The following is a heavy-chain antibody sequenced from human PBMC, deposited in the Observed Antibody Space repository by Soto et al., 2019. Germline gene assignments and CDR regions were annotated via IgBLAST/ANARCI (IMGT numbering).Heavy chain of an antibody. CDR3: VRGQRFSDSLDP. CDR1: GGAISGYY. J-gene: IGHJ5*02. V-gene: IGHV4-4*07. Sequence: SETLSLTCTVSGGAISGYYWTWIRQSAGKGLEWIGRIYSSGGTKYNPSLQSRVTMSLDTSKNQFSLRLTSVTAADTAVYYCVRGQRFSDSLDPWGQGIVVTVSS. CDR2: IYSSGGT. D-gene: IGHD3-3*01.